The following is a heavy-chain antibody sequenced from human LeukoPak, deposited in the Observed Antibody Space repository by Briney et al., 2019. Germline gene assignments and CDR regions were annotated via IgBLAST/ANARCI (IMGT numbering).Heavy chain of an antibody. CDR3: AREKFGYSSSGAVDY. Sequence: GGSLRLSCAASGFTFSSHGMHWVRQAPGKGLEWVAVVWYDGSNKFYADSVKGRCTISRDNSKNTLYLQMNSLRAEDTAVYYCAREKFGYSSSGAVDYWGQGTLVTVSS. CDR1: GFTFSSHG. J-gene: IGHJ4*02. D-gene: IGHD6-13*01. V-gene: IGHV3-33*01. CDR2: VWYDGSNK.